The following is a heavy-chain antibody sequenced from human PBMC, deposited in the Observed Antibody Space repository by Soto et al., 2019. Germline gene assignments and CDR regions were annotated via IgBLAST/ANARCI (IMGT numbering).Heavy chain of an antibody. V-gene: IGHV3-30*18. D-gene: IGHD6-19*01. J-gene: IGHJ4*02. CDR3: AKSLQWLASYFDY. CDR2: ISYDGSNK. Sequence: QVQLVESGGGVVQPGRSLRLSCAASGFTFSSYGMHWVRQAPGKGLEWVAVISYDGSNKYYADSVKGRFTISRDNSKNTLYLQMNSLRAEDTAVYYCAKSLQWLASYFDYWGQGTLVTVSS. CDR1: GFTFSSYG.